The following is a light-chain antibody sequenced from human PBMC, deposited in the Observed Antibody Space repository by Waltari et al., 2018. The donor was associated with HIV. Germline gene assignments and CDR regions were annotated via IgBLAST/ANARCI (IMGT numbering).Light chain of an antibody. CDR3: NSRDDIGHWF. CDR1: SVRTYY. CDR2: GTN. J-gene: IGLJ3*02. V-gene: IGLV3-19*01. Sequence: SSELTQDPAVSVALGQTVRIPCQGNSVRTYYASWYQQKPGQAPVLVFYGTNNRPSGIPDRFSGSTSGDTASLTITGAQAEDEADYYCNSRDDIGHWFFGAGTKVTVL.